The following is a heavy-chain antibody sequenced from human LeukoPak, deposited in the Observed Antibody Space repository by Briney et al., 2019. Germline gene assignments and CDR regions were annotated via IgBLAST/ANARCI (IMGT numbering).Heavy chain of an antibody. D-gene: IGHD2-15*01. CDR2: ISYDGSNK. J-gene: IGHJ6*03. Sequence: GGSLRLSCAASGFTFSSYGMHWVRQAPGKGLEWVAVISYDGSNKYYADSVKGRFTISRDNSKNTLYLQMDSLRAEDTAVYYCAKDEGGSEGFVDYYYYMDVWGKGTTVTVSS. CDR1: GFTFSSYG. CDR3: AKDEGGSEGFVDYYYYMDV. V-gene: IGHV3-30*18.